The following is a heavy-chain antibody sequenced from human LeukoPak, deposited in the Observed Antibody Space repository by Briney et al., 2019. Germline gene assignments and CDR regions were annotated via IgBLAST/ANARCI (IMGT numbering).Heavy chain of an antibody. V-gene: IGHV4-4*02. CDR2: IYHSGST. CDR3: ARDGAGYGDFPFEYNWFDP. CDR1: GGSISSSNW. Sequence: PSETLSLTCAVSGGSISSSNWWSWVRQPPGKGLEWIGEIYHSGSTNYNPSLKSRVTISVDKSKNQFSLKPSPVTAADTAVYYCARDGAGYGDFPFEYNWFDPRGQGTLVTVSS. J-gene: IGHJ5*02. D-gene: IGHD4-17*01.